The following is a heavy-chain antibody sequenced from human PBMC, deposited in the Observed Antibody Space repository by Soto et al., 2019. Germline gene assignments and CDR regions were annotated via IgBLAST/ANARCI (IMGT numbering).Heavy chain of an antibody. J-gene: IGHJ4*02. CDR2: INHSGST. V-gene: IGHV4-34*01. CDR3: ARTSKFDY. CDR1: GASFSGYY. D-gene: IGHD6-6*01. Sequence: QVQLQQWGAGLLKPSETLSLTCAVYGASFSGYYWSWVRQPPGKGLEWIGEINHSGSTNYNPSLKSRVTISVDTSKNQFSLKLSSVTAADTAVYYCARTSKFDYWGQGTPVTVSS.